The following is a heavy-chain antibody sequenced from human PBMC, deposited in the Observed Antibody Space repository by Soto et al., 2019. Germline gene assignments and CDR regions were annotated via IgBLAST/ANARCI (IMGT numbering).Heavy chain of an antibody. Sequence: RASVKVSCKASGGTFSSYAISWVRQAPGQGLEWMGGIIPIFGTANYAQKFQGRVTITADKSTSTAYMELSSLRSEDTAVYYCASPLYYDSSGQHRDAFDIWGQGTMVTVSS. CDR2: IIPIFGTA. J-gene: IGHJ3*02. V-gene: IGHV1-69*06. D-gene: IGHD3-22*01. CDR1: GGTFSSYA. CDR3: ASPLYYDSSGQHRDAFDI.